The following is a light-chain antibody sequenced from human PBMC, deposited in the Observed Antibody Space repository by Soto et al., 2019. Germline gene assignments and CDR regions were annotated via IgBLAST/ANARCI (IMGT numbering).Light chain of an antibody. V-gene: IGKV3-20*01. CDR3: QQSGSSPLT. CDR1: QSVSSNY. Sequence: EIVLTQSPGTLSLSPGERATLSCRASQSVSSNYLAWYRQNPGQAPRLLIYHAYTRVTGIPDRFSGSGSGADFSLTISRLEPEDFAVYYCQQSGSSPLTFGPGTRVDI. CDR2: HAY. J-gene: IGKJ3*01.